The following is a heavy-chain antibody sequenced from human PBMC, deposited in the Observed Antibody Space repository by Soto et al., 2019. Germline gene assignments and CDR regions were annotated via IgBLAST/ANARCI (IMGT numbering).Heavy chain of an antibody. CDR3: ARGSFSSSSSWFDP. D-gene: IGHD6-6*01. V-gene: IGHV4-31*03. CDR2: IYYSGRT. Sequence: QVQLQESGPGLVKPSQTLSLTCTVSGGSISSGGYYWSWIRQHPGKGLEWIGYIYYSGRTYYNPFLHSRVSIAVDTTENQFSLKLTSGTAADTSVYYCARGSFSSSSSWFDPWGRGTLVTVSS. CDR1: GGSISSGGYY. J-gene: IGHJ5*02.